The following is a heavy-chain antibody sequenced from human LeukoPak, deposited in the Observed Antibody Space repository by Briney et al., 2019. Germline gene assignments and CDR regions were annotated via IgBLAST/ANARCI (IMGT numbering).Heavy chain of an antibody. Sequence: SETLSLTWTVSGGSISSGNYYWSWIRQPAGKGLEWIGRIYTSGSTNYNPSLKSRVTISEDTSKNQVSLKLSSVTAGDTAVYYCARDYGGNSGLDVFDIWGQGTMVTVSS. CDR2: IYTSGST. D-gene: IGHD4-23*01. CDR1: GGSISSGNYY. J-gene: IGHJ3*02. CDR3: ARDYGGNSGLDVFDI. V-gene: IGHV4-61*02.